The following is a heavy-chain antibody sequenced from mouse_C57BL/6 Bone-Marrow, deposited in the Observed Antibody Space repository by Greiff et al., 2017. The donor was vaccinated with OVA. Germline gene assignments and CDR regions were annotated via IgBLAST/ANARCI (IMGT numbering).Heavy chain of an antibody. CDR1: GYTFTSYW. J-gene: IGHJ1*03. V-gene: IGHV1-69*01. Sequence: QVQLKQPGAELVMPGASVKLSCKASGYTFTSYWMHWVKQRPGQGLEWIGEIDPSDSYTNYNQKFKGKSTLTVDKSSSTAYMQLSSLTSEDSAVYYCARSVDFDVWGTGTTVTVSS. CDR3: ARSVDFDV. D-gene: IGHD1-3*01. CDR2: IDPSDSYT.